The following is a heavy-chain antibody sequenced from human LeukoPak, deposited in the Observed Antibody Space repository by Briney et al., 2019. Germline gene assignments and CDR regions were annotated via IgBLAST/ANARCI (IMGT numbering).Heavy chain of an antibody. CDR2: ISSSSSYI. D-gene: IGHD5-12*01. Sequence: GGSLRLSCAASGFTFSSYSMNWVRQAPGKGLEWVSSISSSSSYIYYADSVKGRFTISRDSAKNPLYLQMNSLRAEDTAVYYCASHSGYDIQKRDYWGQGTLVTVSS. CDR3: ASHSGYDIQKRDY. V-gene: IGHV3-21*01. J-gene: IGHJ4*02. CDR1: GFTFSSYS.